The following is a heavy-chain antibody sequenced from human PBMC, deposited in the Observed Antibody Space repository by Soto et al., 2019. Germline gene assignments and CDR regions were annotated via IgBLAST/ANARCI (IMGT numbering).Heavy chain of an antibody. Sequence: PGPSVKVSCKASGYTFTSYAMHWVRQAPGQRLEWMGWINAGNGNTKYSQKFQGRVTITRDTSASTAYMELSSLRSEDTAVYYCARDRSYGFRRGWFDPWGQGTLVTVSS. D-gene: IGHD4-17*01. V-gene: IGHV1-3*01. CDR1: GYTFTSYA. CDR2: INAGNGNT. J-gene: IGHJ5*02. CDR3: ARDRSYGFRRGWFDP.